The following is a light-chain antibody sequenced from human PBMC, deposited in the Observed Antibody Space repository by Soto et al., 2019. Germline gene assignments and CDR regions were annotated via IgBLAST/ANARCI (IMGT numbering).Light chain of an antibody. V-gene: IGKV4-1*01. CDR3: QQYYSTPFT. CDR1: QSILYSSNNKNY. J-gene: IGKJ3*01. Sequence: DIVMTQSPDSLAVSLGERATINCKSSQSILYSSNNKNYLVWYQQKPGQPPKLLIYWASTRDSGVPDRFSGSGSGTDFTLTVSSLQAEDVAVYYCQQYYSTPFTFGPGTKVDIK. CDR2: WAS.